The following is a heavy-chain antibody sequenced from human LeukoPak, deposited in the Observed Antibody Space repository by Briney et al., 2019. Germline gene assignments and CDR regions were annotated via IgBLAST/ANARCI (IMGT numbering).Heavy chain of an antibody. CDR3: TRHVGGYCSNGVCYGGLGGLGGYVEY. V-gene: IGHV4-59*08. CDR1: GGSISSYY. Sequence: ASETLSLTCTVSGGSISSYYWSWIRQPPGKGLEWIGYIYYSGSTNYNPSLKSRVTVSVDTSKNQFSLKLNSVTAADTAVYYCTRHVGGYCSNGVCYGGLGGLGGYVEYWGQGTHVTVSS. CDR2: IYYSGST. J-gene: IGHJ4*02. D-gene: IGHD2-8*01.